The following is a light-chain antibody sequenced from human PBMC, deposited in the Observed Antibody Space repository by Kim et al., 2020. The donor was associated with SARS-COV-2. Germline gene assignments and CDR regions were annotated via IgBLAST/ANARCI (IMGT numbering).Light chain of an antibody. CDR1: QDISNF. V-gene: IGKV1-16*01. CDR2: GAS. J-gene: IGKJ4*01. Sequence: DIHMAQSPSSLSASVGDRVTITCRANQDISNFLAWFQQRPGEAPKSLIYGASNLQSGVPSRFSGSGSGTDFTLTISSLQPEDFAIYYCQQYNTYPFVTFGGGTKVDIK. CDR3: QQYNTYPFVT.